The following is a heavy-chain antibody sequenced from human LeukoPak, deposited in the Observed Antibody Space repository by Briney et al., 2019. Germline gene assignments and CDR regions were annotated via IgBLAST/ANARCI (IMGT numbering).Heavy chain of an antibody. CDR2: INRDGSST. Sequence: GGSLRLSCAASGFTFGSYWMHWVRQAPGKGLVWVSRINRDGSSTTYADSVKGRFTISRDSAKNTVYLHMNSLRAEDTAVYYCARASWDDYYDSSADDAFDNWGQGTVVTVSS. CDR1: GFTFGSYW. CDR3: ARASWDDYYDSSADDAFDN. V-gene: IGHV3-74*01. J-gene: IGHJ3*02. D-gene: IGHD3-22*01.